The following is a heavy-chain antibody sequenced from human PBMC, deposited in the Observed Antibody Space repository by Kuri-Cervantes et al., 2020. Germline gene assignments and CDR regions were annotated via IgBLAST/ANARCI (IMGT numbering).Heavy chain of an antibody. CDR1: GGSFSGYY. V-gene: IGHV4-34*01. Sequence: ESLKISCAVYGGSFSGYYWSWIRQPPGKGLEWIGEINHSGSTNYNPSLKSRVTISVDTSKNQFSLKLSSVTAEDTAIYYCAKFAGGWLVPGNRYFDYWGQGTLVTVSS. CDR3: AKFAGGWLVPGNRYFDY. J-gene: IGHJ4*02. CDR2: INHSGST. D-gene: IGHD6-19*01.